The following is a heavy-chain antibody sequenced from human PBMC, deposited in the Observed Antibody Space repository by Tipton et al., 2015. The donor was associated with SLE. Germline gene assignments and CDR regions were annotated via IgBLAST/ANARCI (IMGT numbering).Heavy chain of an antibody. CDR3: ARELMVVRGLSRRDAFDI. CDR1: GGSISSSSHY. D-gene: IGHD3-10*01. J-gene: IGHJ3*02. V-gene: IGHV3-53*01. Sequence: LSLTCTVSGGSISSSSHYWGWIRQPPGKGLEWVSLIFSGGSTHYADSVKGRFTISRDNSKNTLYLQMSSLRAEDTAVYYCARELMVVRGLSRRDAFDIWGQGAMVPVSS. CDR2: IFSGGST.